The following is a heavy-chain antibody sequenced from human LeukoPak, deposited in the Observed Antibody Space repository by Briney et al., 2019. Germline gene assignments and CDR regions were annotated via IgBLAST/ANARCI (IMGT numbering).Heavy chain of an antibody. Sequence: ASVKVSCKASGYTFTSYGISWVRQAPGQGLEWMRWISAYNGNTNYAQKLQGRVTMTTDTSTSTAYMELRSLRSDDTAVYYCARGKYCTNGVCYYFDYWGQGTLVTVSS. J-gene: IGHJ4*02. CDR1: GYTFTSYG. CDR3: ARGKYCTNGVCYYFDY. CDR2: ISAYNGNT. D-gene: IGHD2-8*01. V-gene: IGHV1-18*01.